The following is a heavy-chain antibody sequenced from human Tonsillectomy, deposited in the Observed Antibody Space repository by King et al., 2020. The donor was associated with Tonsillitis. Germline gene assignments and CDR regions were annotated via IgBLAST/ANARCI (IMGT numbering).Heavy chain of an antibody. J-gene: IGHJ4*02. D-gene: IGHD7-27*01. CDR2: INSDGSST. V-gene: IGHV3-74*01. Sequence: VQLVESGGGLVQPGGSLRLSCAASGFTFSSFWMHWVRQAPGKGLVWVSRINSDGSSTRYADSVKGRFTNPRDNAKNTLYLQMNSLRAEDTAVYYCARVLGMDFDYWGQGTLVTVSS. CDR1: GFTFSSFW. CDR3: ARVLGMDFDY.